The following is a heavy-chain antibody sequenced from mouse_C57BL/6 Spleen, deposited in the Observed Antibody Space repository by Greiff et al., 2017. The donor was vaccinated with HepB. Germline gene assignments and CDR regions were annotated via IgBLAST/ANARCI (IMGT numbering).Heavy chain of an antibody. CDR3: ARKMISGYYYAMDY. V-gene: IGHV1-69*01. CDR1: GYTFTSYW. D-gene: IGHD2-4*01. Sequence: QVQLQQPGAELVMPGASVKLSCKASGYTFTSYWMHWVKQRPGQGLEWIGEIDPSDSYTNYNQKFKGKSTLTVDKSSSTAYIQLSSLTSEDSAVYYCARKMISGYYYAMDYWGQGTSVTVSS. J-gene: IGHJ4*01. CDR2: IDPSDSYT.